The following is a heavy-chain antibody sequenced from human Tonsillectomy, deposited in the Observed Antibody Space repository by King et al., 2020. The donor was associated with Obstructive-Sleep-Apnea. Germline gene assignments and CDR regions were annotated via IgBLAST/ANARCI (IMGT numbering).Heavy chain of an antibody. CDR2: TYYRSRWYN. CDR1: GDSVSSNSAG. V-gene: IGHV6-1*01. CDR3: ARASVQLWFFAFDT. J-gene: IGHJ3*02. Sequence: VQLQQSGPGLVKPSQTLSLTCALSGDSVSSNSAGWNWIRQSPSRGLEWLGRTYYRSRWYNDYAVSVKSRMTINPDTSKNQFSLHLNSVTPEDTAVYYCARASVQLWFFAFDTWGQGTLVTVSS. D-gene: IGHD3-10*01.